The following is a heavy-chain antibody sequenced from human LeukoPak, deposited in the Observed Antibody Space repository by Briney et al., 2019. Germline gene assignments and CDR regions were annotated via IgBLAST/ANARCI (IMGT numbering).Heavy chain of an antibody. CDR1: GGSIINYY. CDR2: IYITGST. Sequence: PSETLSLTCSVAGGSIINYYWSWIRQSAGTGLEWVGRIYITGSTTYNPSLQSRLSMSVDTSKNQFSPRLRSVSAADTAVYYCARLKYYDSTGYSPGYYMDVWGKGITVTVSS. CDR3: ARLKYYDSTGYSPGYYMDV. D-gene: IGHD3-22*01. V-gene: IGHV4-4*07. J-gene: IGHJ6*03.